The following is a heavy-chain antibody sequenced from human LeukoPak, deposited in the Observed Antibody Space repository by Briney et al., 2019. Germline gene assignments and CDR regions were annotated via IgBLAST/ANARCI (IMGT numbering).Heavy chain of an antibody. CDR1: EFTLSSYW. J-gene: IGHJ6*02. CDR3: AREWIQYYYYGMDV. V-gene: IGHV3-74*01. CDR2: IKGDGSST. Sequence: GGSLRLSCGASEFTLSSYWMHWVRQAPGKGLMWVSRIKGDGSSTSYAESVKGRFTISRDNAKNTLYLQMNSLRAEDTAVYYCAREWIQYYYYGMDVWGQGTTVTVSS. D-gene: IGHD2-2*03.